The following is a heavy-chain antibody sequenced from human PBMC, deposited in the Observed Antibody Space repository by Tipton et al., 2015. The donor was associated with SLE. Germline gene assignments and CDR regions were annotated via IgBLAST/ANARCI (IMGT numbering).Heavy chain of an antibody. D-gene: IGHD1-26*01. CDR3: ARLERGPPVGATQVQH. CDR2: IYYSGST. V-gene: IGHV4-39*07. CDR1: GGSISSSSYY. J-gene: IGHJ1*01. Sequence: TLSLTCTVSGGSISSSSYYWGWIRQPPGKGLEWIGSIYYSGSTYYNPSLKSRVTISVDTSKNQFSLKLSSVTAADTAVYYCARLERGPPVGATQVQHWGQGTLVTVSS.